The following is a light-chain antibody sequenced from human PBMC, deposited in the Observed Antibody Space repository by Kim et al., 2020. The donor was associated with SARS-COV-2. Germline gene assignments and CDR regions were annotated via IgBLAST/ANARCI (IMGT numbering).Light chain of an antibody. Sequence: QSALTQPASVSGSPGQSITISCTGTSNDIGGYNYIFWYQQSPGKAPKLMIFDVSDRPSGVSDRFSGSKSGNTASLTISGLQAEDEADYYCSSYTGSNTLVFGGGTQLTVL. V-gene: IGLV2-14*03. CDR2: DVS. CDR1: SNDIGGYNY. J-gene: IGLJ2*01. CDR3: SSYTGSNTLV.